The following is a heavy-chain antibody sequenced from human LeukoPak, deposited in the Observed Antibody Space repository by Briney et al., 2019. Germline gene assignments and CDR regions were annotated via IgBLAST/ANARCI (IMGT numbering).Heavy chain of an antibody. D-gene: IGHD1-1*01. J-gene: IGHJ4*02. Sequence: GGSLRLPCAASGFTFTSYAMTWVRQAPGKGLEWVSGISGGGGNTYYADSVKGRFTISRDNSKNTLYLQMNSLRAEDTAVYYCAKAPTTATTRGFDYWGQGTLVTVSS. CDR3: AKAPTTATTRGFDY. CDR1: GFTFTSYA. CDR2: ISGGGGNT. V-gene: IGHV3-23*01.